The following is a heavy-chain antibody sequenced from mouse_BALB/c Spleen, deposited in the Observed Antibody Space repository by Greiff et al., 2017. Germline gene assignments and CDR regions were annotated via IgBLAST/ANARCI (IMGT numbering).Heavy chain of an antibody. CDR3: AMNDYEGT. CDR2: INPSNGRT. CDR1: GYTFTSYW. D-gene: IGHD2-4*01. V-gene: IGHV1S81*02. J-gene: IGHJ3*01. Sequence: VQLQQLGAELVKPGASVKLSCKASGYTFTSYWMHWVKQRPGQGLEWIGEINPSNGRTNYNEKFKSKATLTVDKSSSTAYMQLSSLTSEDSAVYYCAMNDYEGTWGQGTLVTVSA.